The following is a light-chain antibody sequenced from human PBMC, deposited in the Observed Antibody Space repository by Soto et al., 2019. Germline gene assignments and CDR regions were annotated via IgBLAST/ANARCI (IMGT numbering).Light chain of an antibody. J-gene: IGKJ1*01. CDR3: QHHNCYPQT. CDR1: QGISSY. CDR2: AAS. V-gene: IGKV1-9*01. Sequence: DIQLTQSPSFLSASVGDRVTITCRASQGISSYLAWYQQKPGKAPKLLIYAASTLQSGVPSRFSGGGSGAEFTLTISSLQAEDFATYYCQHHNCYPQTFGQGTKVDIK.